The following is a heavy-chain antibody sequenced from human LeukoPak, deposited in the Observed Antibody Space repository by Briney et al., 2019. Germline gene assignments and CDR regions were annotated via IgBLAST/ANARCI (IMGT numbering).Heavy chain of an antibody. D-gene: IGHD2-21*02. CDR3: AREEHIVVVTGVWFDP. V-gene: IGHV1-2*02. J-gene: IGHJ5*02. CDR2: INPNSGGT. CDR1: GYTFTGYY. Sequence: ASVKVSCKASGYTFTGYYMHWVRQAPGQGLEWMGWINPNSGGTNYAQKFQGRVTMTRDTSISTAYMELSRLRSDDTAAYYCAREEHIVVVTGVWFDPWGQGTLVTVSS.